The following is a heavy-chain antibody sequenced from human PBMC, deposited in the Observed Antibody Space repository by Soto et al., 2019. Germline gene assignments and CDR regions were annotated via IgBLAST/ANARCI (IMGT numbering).Heavy chain of an antibody. CDR3: AKEILVQWLIVYYYYYGMDV. J-gene: IGHJ6*02. CDR1: GFTFSSYG. Sequence: QVQLVESGGGVVQPGRSLRLSCAASGFTFSSYGMHWVRQAPGKGLEWVAVISYDGSNKYYADSVKGRFTISRDNSKNTLYLQMNSLRAEDTAVYYCAKEILVQWLIVYYYYYGMDVWGQGTTVTVSS. D-gene: IGHD6-19*01. CDR2: ISYDGSNK. V-gene: IGHV3-30*18.